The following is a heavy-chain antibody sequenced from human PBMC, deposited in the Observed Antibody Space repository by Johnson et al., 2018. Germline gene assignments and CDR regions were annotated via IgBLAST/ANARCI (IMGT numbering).Heavy chain of an antibody. Sequence: QVQLVQSGAEVTKPGASVKVSCKASGYTFTHYFMHWVRQAPGQGLEWVGIINPSTGVPNNAQRFYDRVTMTRDTSPSTVYMEVRSLRSEDTAVYYCARGSWSAYYYAMDVWGQGTTVTVSS. CDR3: ARGSWSAYYYAMDV. D-gene: IGHD6-13*01. CDR2: INPSTGVP. J-gene: IGHJ6*02. CDR1: GYTFTHYF. V-gene: IGHV1-46*01.